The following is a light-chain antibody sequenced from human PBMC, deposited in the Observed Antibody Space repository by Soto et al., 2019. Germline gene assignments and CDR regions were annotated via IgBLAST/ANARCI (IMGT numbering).Light chain of an antibody. J-gene: IGKJ1*01. CDR1: QSISSW. Sequence: DIQMTQSPSTLSASVGDRVTITCRASQSISSWLAWYQQKPGKAPKLLIYDASSLESGGPSRFSGSGSGTEFTLTISSLQPDDVATYYCQQYNSYSTFGQGTKVEIK. CDR2: DAS. CDR3: QQYNSYST. V-gene: IGKV1-5*01.